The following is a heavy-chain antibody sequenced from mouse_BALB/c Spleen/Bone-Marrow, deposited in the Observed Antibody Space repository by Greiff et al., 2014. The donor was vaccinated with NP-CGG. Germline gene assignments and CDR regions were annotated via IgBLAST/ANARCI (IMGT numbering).Heavy chain of an antibody. V-gene: IGHV5-17*02. J-gene: IGHJ4*01. CDR3: ARIGRAKGYAMDY. D-gene: IGHD3-3*01. CDR2: ISSGSSTI. Sequence: EVMLVESGGGLVQPEGSRKLSCAASGITFRNFGMHWVRQAPEKGLEWVAYISSGSSTIYYADTLKGRFTISRDNPKNTLFLQMTSLRSEDTAMYYCARIGRAKGYAMDYWGQGTSVTVSS. CDR1: GITFRNFG.